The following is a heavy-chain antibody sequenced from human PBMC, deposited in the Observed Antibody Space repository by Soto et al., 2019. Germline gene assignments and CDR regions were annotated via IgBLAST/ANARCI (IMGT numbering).Heavy chain of an antibody. CDR3: ARVDSGYEFDY. D-gene: IGHD5-12*01. CDR2: IYHSGST. Sequence: SETLSLTCAVSGCSISSGGYSWSWIRQPPGKGLEWIGYIYHSGSTYYNPSLKSRVTISVDRSKNQFSLKLSSVTAADTAVYYCARVDSGYEFDYWGQGTLVTVSS. J-gene: IGHJ4*02. V-gene: IGHV4-30-2*01. CDR1: GCSISSGGYS.